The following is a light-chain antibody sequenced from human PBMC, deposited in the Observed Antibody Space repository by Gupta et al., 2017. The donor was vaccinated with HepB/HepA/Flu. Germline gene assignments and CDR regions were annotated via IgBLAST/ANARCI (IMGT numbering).Light chain of an antibody. CDR3: RSDTSSSTLV. CDR2: HVS. Sequence: SALTPPASVSGSPGPSITISCTGTSSDVGGYNYVSWYQHYPGKAPKLMIYHVSYRPSGVYNRFSGSKSGNTASLTIAGRQAEDEADYYCRSDTSSSTLVFGGGTKLTVL. V-gene: IGLV2-14*03. CDR1: SSDVGGYNY. J-gene: IGLJ2*01.